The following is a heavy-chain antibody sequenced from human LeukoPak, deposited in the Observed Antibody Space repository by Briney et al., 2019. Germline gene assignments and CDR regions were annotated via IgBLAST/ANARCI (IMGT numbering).Heavy chain of an antibody. J-gene: IGHJ4*02. CDR3: AKEDYHFSATYPFDY. Sequence: PGRSLRLSCAASGFTFSSHGIHWVRQAPGKGLEWVAVIWSDINSKYYVDSVKGRFTISRDNSKNTVYLQMNSLRAEDTAVHYCAKEDYHFSATYPFDYWGQGTLVTVSS. V-gene: IGHV3-33*06. CDR1: GFTFSSHG. D-gene: IGHD3-3*01. CDR2: IWSDINSK.